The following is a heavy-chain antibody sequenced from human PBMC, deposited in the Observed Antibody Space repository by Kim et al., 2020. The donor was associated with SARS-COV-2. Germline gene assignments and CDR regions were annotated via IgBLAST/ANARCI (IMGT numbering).Heavy chain of an antibody. D-gene: IGHD3-10*01. CDR2: GST. CDR3: AKETGSGFDY. J-gene: IGHJ4*02. V-gene: IGHV3-23*01. Sequence: GSTYYAGSVKGRFTISRDNAKNTLYLQMNSLRAEDTAVYYCAKETGSGFDYWGQGTLVTVSS.